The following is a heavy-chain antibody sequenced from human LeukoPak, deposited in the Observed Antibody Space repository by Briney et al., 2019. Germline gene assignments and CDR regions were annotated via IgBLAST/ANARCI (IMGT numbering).Heavy chain of an antibody. CDR1: GYTFTSYY. J-gene: IGHJ4*02. CDR3: ARERADDYGDYDFDY. Sequence: ASVKVSCKASGYTFTSYYMHWVRQAPGQGLEWMGTINPSGGSTSYAQKFQGRVTMTRDTSTSTVYMELSSLRSEDTAVYYCARERADDYGDYDFDYWGQGTLVTVSS. D-gene: IGHD4-17*01. V-gene: IGHV1-46*01. CDR2: INPSGGST.